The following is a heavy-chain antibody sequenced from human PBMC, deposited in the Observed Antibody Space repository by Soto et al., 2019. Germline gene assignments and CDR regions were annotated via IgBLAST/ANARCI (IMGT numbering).Heavy chain of an antibody. D-gene: IGHD6-13*01. J-gene: IGHJ6*02. CDR1: GGSISSGGYY. Sequence: PSETLSLTCTVSGGSISSGGYYWSWIRQHPGKGLEWIGYIYYNGSTNYNPSLRSRVTISVDTSKNQFSLKLSSVTAADTAVYYCARHGYSSSWYLYYYYGMDVWGQGTTVTVSS. CDR3: ARHGYSSSWYLYYYYGMDV. CDR2: IYYNGST. V-gene: IGHV4-61*08.